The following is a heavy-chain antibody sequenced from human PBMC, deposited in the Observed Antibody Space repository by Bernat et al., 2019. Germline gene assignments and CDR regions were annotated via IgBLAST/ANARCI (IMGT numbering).Heavy chain of an antibody. CDR1: GFTFSSYS. V-gene: IGHV3-48*01. Sequence: EVQLVESGGGLVQPGGSLRLSCAASGFTFSSYSMNWVRQAPGKGLEWVSYISSSSSTMCDAGSVKGRLTISRDNAKNSLYLQMNSLRAEDTAVYYCARDIRAATYPFTGTNDYWGQGTLVTVSS. CDR3: ARDIRAATYPFTGTNDY. D-gene: IGHD2-15*01. CDR2: ISSSSSTM. J-gene: IGHJ4*02.